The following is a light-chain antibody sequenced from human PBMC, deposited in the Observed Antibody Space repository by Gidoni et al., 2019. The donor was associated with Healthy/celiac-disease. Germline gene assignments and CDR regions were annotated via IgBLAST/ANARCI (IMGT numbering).Light chain of an antibody. Sequence: DIVLTQSPGTLSLSPGERATLSCRASQSVSSTYLAWYQQKPGQAPRLLIYSASSRVTGVPDRFSGSGSGTDFTLTISRLEPEDFAVYYCQQGAFGQGTKVEMK. CDR2: SAS. CDR1: QSVSSTY. J-gene: IGKJ1*01. CDR3: QQGA. V-gene: IGKV3-20*01.